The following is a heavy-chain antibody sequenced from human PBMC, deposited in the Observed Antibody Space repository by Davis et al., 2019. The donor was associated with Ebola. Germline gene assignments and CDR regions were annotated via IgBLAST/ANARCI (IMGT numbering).Heavy chain of an antibody. CDR2: INPITGGT. V-gene: IGHV1-46*01. J-gene: IGHJ3*02. Sequence: ASVKVSCKASGYRFTSYYMHWARQAPGQGLEWMGIINPITGGTSYAQNFQVRVNMTRDTSTSTVYMELSSLRSGDTAVYYCAREGGRYYDSSGYVFDIWGQGTMVKVSS. D-gene: IGHD3-22*01. CDR3: AREGGRYYDSSGYVFDI. CDR1: GYRFTSYY.